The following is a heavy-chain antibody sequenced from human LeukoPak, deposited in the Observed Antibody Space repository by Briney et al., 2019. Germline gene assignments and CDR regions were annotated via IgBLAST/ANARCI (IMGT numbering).Heavy chain of an antibody. V-gene: IGHV4-39*01. Sequence: PSETLSLTCTVSGDSISSGYYFWGWMRQPPGKGLEWIGEIHHGGNTYYNPSLKSRVTISVDTSKNQFSLKLSSVTAADTAVYYCAKGDTMVRGVIIIKGFDYWGQGTLVTVSS. CDR3: AKGDTMVRGVIIIKGFDY. J-gene: IGHJ4*02. D-gene: IGHD3-10*01. CDR1: GDSISSGYYF. CDR2: IHHGGNT.